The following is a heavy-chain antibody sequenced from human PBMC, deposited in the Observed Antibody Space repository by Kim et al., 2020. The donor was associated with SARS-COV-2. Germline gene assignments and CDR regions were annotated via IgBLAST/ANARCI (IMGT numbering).Heavy chain of an antibody. CDR2: ISGSGGSP. Sequence: GGSLRLSCAASGFTFSSYAMSWVRQAPGKGLEWVSAISGSGGSPYYADSVKGRFTISRDNSKNTLYLQMNSLRAEDTAVYYCARNRGDYGGGMDVWDQGTTVTVSS. CDR3: ARNRGDYGGGMDV. D-gene: IGHD4-17*01. CDR1: GFTFSSYA. V-gene: IGHV3-23*01. J-gene: IGHJ6*02.